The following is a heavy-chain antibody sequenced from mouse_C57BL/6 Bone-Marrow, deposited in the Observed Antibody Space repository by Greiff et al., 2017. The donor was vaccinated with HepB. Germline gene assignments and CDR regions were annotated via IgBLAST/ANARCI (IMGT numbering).Heavy chain of an antibody. CDR1: GYTFTDYY. V-gene: IGHV1-76*01. CDR3: ARFGFAY. Sequence: VQLQQSGAELVRPGASVKLSCKASGYTFTDYYINWVKQRPGQGLEWIARIYPGSGNTYYNEKFKGKATLTAEKSSSTAYMQLSSLTSEDSAVYFCARFGFAYWGQGTLVTVSA. J-gene: IGHJ3*01. CDR2: IYPGSGNT.